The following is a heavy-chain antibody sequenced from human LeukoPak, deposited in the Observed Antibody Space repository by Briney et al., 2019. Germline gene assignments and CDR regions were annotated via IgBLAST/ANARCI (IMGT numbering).Heavy chain of an antibody. CDR3: ARHGIWFGEFRPFDY. V-gene: IGHV4-59*08. D-gene: IGHD3-10*01. Sequence: SETPSLTCSVSGGSVSSYYWSWIRQPPGKGLEWIGYVYYTGSTTYNPSLKCRVTMFEDKSKNQFSLRLYSVTVADTAVYYCARHGIWFGEFRPFDYWGQGTLVTVSS. J-gene: IGHJ4*02. CDR2: VYYTGST. CDR1: GGSVSSYY.